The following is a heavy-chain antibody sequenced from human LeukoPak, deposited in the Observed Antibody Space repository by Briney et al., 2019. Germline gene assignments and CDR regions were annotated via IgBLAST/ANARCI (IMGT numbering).Heavy chain of an antibody. CDR3: ARGYSGSYGRFDY. Sequence: PSETLSLTCTVSGGSISSFYWSWIRQPPGKGLEWIGYIYYSGNTNYNPSLKNRVTISVDMSKNQFSLKLSSVTAADTAVYYCARGYSGSYGRFDYWGQGTLATVSS. J-gene: IGHJ4*02. D-gene: IGHD1-26*01. CDR2: IYYSGNT. CDR1: GGSISSFY. V-gene: IGHV4-59*01.